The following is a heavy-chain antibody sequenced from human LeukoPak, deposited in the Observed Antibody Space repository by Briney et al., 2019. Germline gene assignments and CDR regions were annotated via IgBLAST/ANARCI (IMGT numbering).Heavy chain of an antibody. CDR3: ARDSFMIGSGTSGNWFDP. CDR2: INPNSGGT. V-gene: IGHV1-2*02. CDR1: GFTFTGYY. D-gene: IGHD3-10*01. J-gene: IGHJ5*02. Sequence: ASVKVSCKASGFTFTGYYIHWVRQAPGQGLEWMGWINPNSGGTNYAQKFQGRVTMTRDTSISTAYMELSRLRSDDTAVYYCARDSFMIGSGTSGNWFDPWAQGTLVIVSS.